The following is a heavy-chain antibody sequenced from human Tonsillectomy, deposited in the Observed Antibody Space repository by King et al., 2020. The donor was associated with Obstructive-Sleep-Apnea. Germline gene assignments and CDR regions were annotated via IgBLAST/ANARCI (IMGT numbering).Heavy chain of an antibody. D-gene: IGHD3-10*01. CDR2: ISWNSGSA. Sequence: QLVQSGGGLVQPGRSLRLSCAASGFSFGDYAMHWVRQAPGKGLEWVSGISWNSGSAGYADSMKGRFTISRDNAKNSLYLHMNSLRAEDTALYYCAKEGASSSGSFDYWGQGTLVTVSS. V-gene: IGHV3-9*01. CDR1: GFSFGDYA. CDR3: AKEGASSSGSFDY. J-gene: IGHJ4*02.